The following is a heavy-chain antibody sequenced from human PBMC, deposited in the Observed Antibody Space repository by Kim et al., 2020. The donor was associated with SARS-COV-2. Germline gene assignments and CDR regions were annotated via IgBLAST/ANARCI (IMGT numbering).Heavy chain of an antibody. CDR3: ASVWFGDQNYFDY. J-gene: IGHJ4*02. CDR2: IIPIFGTA. Sequence: SVKVSCKASGGTFSSYAISWVRQAPGQGLEWMGGIIPIFGTANYAQKFQGRVTITADESTSTAYMELSSLRSEDTAVYYCASVWFGDQNYFDYWGQGTLVTVSS. D-gene: IGHD3-10*01. CDR1: GGTFSSYA. V-gene: IGHV1-69*13.